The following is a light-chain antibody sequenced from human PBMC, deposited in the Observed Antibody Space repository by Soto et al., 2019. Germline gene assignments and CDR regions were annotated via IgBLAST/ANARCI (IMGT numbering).Light chain of an antibody. V-gene: IGLV2-14*01. Sequence: QSALTQPASVSGSPGQSITISCTGTSSDVGGYNYVSWYQQYPGKAPKLMIYDVTNRPSGVSNRFACSKSGNTASLTISGLQAEDEADYYCGSYRISTAVFGTGTKVTVL. CDR3: GSYRISTAV. J-gene: IGLJ1*01. CDR1: SSDVGGYNY. CDR2: DVT.